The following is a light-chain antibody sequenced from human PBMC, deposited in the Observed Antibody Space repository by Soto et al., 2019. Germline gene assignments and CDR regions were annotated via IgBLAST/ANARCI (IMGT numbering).Light chain of an antibody. J-gene: IGLJ2*01. V-gene: IGLV2-8*01. CDR3: SSYAGSDSVL. Sequence: SVLTQPPSASGSPGQSVTISCTGTSSDVGGYNYVSWYQQHPGKAPKLMIYQVSQRPSGVPDRFSGSKSGNTASLTVSGLQAEDEADYYCSSYAGSDSVLFGGGTQLTVL. CDR1: SSDVGGYNY. CDR2: QVS.